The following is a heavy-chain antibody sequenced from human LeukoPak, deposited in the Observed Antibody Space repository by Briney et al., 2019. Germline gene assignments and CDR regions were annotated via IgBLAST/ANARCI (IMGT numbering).Heavy chain of an antibody. CDR3: ARDANGDYVLTG. Sequence: PGGSLRLSCAASGFTFSSYAMHGVRQAPGKGLEWVAVISYDGSNKYYADSVKGRFTISRDNSKNTLYLQMNSLRAEDTAVYYCARDANGDYVLTGWGQGTLVTVSS. CDR1: GFTFSSYA. D-gene: IGHD4-17*01. J-gene: IGHJ4*02. V-gene: IGHV3-30*04. CDR2: ISYDGSNK.